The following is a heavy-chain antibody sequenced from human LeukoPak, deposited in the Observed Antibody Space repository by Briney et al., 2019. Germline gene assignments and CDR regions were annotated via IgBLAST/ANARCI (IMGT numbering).Heavy chain of an antibody. V-gene: IGHV4-31*03. CDR2: IYYSGST. D-gene: IGHD5-24*01. J-gene: IGHJ2*01. CDR1: GGSISSGGHY. Sequence: SQTLSLTCTVSGGSISSGGHYWSWIRQHPGKGLEWIGYIYYSGSTYYNPSLKSRVTISVDTSKNQFSLKLSSVTTADTAAYYCARDKDGSNWYFDLWGRGTLVTVSS. CDR3: ARDKDGSNWYFDL.